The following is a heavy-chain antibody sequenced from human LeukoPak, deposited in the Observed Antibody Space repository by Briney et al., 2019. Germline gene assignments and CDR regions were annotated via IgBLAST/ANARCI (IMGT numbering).Heavy chain of an antibody. CDR2: IIPIFGTA. J-gene: IGHJ4*02. CDR1: GYTFISYG. V-gene: IGHV1-69*05. Sequence: GASVKVSCKASGYTFISYGITWVRQAPGQGLEWMGGIIPIFGTANYAQKFQGRVTITTDESTSTAYMELSSLRSEDTAVYYCARSRDGYNFVFYYFDYWGQGTLVTVSS. D-gene: IGHD5-24*01. CDR3: ARSRDGYNFVFYYFDY.